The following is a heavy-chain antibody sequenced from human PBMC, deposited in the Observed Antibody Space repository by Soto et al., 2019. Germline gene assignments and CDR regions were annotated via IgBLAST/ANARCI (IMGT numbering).Heavy chain of an antibody. Sequence: SQTLSLTCAITGDSVSSNSAGWSWVRQSPSRGLEWLGRTYYRSKWYYEYAVSVRSRITINPDTSKNQYSLQLNSVTPEDTAVYFCSRGEQYRATIFDYWGPGNLVTVFS. CDR1: GDSVSSNSAG. CDR2: TYYRSKWYY. CDR3: SRGEQYRATIFDY. D-gene: IGHD3-16*01. J-gene: IGHJ4*01. V-gene: IGHV6-1*01.